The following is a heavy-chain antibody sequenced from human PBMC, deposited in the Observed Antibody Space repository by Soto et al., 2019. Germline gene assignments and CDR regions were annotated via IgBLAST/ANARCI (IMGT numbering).Heavy chain of an antibody. D-gene: IGHD3-16*01. V-gene: IGHV3-23*01. CDR1: GFSFSTFE. Sequence: EVQLLESGGGLVQPGESLRLSCAASGFSFSTFEMSWVRQAPGRGLEWVSFISDDSSRTYYADAVKGRFTISRDNSKHTLYLQMNSLTAEDTAVYACVKGGWLDFWGQGTLVTVSS. J-gene: IGHJ5*01. CDR3: VKGGWLDF. CDR2: ISDDSSRT.